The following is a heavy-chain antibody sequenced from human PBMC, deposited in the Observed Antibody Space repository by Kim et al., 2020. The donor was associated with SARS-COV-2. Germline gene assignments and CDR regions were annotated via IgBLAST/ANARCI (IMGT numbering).Heavy chain of an antibody. V-gene: IGHV3-7*01. Sequence: GGSLRLSCAASGFTFSSYWMSWVRQAPGKGLEWVATIKQDGSEKYYVDSVKGRFTISRDNAKNTLYLQMNSLRAEDTAVYYCARDHSRITIFGVVINYYYIDAWGQGTTVTVAS. CDR1: GFTFSSYW. CDR2: IKQDGSEK. CDR3: ARDHSRITIFGVVINYYYIDA. D-gene: IGHD3-3*01. J-gene: IGHJ6*03.